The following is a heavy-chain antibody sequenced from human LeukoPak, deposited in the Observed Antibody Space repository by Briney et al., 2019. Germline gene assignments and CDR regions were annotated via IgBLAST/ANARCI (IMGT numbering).Heavy chain of an antibody. V-gene: IGHV1-2*02. CDR1: GYTFTGYY. CDR3: ARDTAMVTYWFDP. Sequence: VSVNVSCKASGYTFTGYYMHWVRQAPGQGLEWMGWINPNSGGTNYAQEFQGRVTMTRDTSISTAYMELSRLRSDDTAVYYCARDTAMVTYWFDPWGQGTLVTVSS. D-gene: IGHD5-18*01. J-gene: IGHJ5*02. CDR2: INPNSGGT.